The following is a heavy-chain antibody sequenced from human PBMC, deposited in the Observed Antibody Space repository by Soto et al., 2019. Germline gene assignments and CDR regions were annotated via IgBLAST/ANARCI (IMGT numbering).Heavy chain of an antibody. CDR3: ARTPYSIAARSLYYFDY. CDR1: GFSLSTSGMC. J-gene: IGHJ4*02. CDR2: IDWDDDK. V-gene: IGHV2-70*11. D-gene: IGHD6-6*01. Sequence: SGPTLVNPTQTLTLTCTFSGFSLSTSGMCVSWIRQPPGKALEWLARIDWDDDKYYSTSLKTRLTISKDTSKNQVVLTMTNMDPVDTATYYCARTPYSIAARSLYYFDYWGQGTLVTVSS.